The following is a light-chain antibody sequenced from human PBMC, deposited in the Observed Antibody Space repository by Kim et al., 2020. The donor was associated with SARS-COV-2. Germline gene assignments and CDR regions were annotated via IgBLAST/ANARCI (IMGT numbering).Light chain of an antibody. Sequence: DIQMTQSPSSLAASVGDRVTIACRAGQSISTYLNWYQQKPGKAPKLLIYAASTLQSGVPSRFSGSGSGTDFTLTISSLQPEDFATYYCQQSHTAPLLTFGGGTQVDIK. CDR2: AAS. J-gene: IGKJ4*01. CDR3: QQSHTAPLLT. CDR1: QSISTY. V-gene: IGKV1-39*01.